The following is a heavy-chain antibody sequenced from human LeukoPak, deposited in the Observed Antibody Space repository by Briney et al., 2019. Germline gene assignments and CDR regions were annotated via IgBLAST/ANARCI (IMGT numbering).Heavy chain of an antibody. CDR2: INEDGSKK. V-gene: IGHV3-7*05. Sequence: GGSLRLSCAASGFTFSKSWMTWVRQAPGKGLQWVAHINEDGSKKYYVDSGMGRFTIPRDNAKTSLYLQMNSLKAEDTAVYYCARWSSAWEFDYWGQGTLVSVSS. D-gene: IGHD6-19*01. CDR3: ARWSSAWEFDY. J-gene: IGHJ4*02. CDR1: GFTFSKSW.